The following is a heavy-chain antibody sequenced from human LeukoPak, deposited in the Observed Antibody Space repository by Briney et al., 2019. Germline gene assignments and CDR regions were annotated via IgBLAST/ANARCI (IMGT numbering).Heavy chain of an antibody. D-gene: IGHD2-15*01. Sequence: QPGGSVRLSCAASGFTFDDYAMHWVRQAPGKGLEWVSLISGDAGSTYYADSVKGRFTISRDNSKNSLYLQMNSLRTEDTALYYCAKGRYCSGGSCYYFDYWGQGTLVTVSS. CDR2: ISGDAGST. J-gene: IGHJ4*02. CDR1: GFTFDDYA. CDR3: AKGRYCSGGSCYYFDY. V-gene: IGHV3-43*02.